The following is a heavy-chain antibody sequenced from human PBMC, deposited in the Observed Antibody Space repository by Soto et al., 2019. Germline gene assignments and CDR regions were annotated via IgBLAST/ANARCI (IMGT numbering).Heavy chain of an antibody. Sequence: EVQLVESGGGLVQPGGSLRLSCAASGFTFSNYWMYWVRQAPGKGLEWVSRINSDGSVSSYADSVKGRLTISRDNVKNTLYLQMDRLRAEDTAVYYCAGGDCVGGTCYSLAGSFYYYMDVWGKGTTVTVFS. CDR2: INSDGSVS. D-gene: IGHD2-15*01. V-gene: IGHV3-74*02. CDR3: AGGDCVGGTCYSLAGSFYYYMDV. J-gene: IGHJ6*03. CDR1: GFTFSNYW.